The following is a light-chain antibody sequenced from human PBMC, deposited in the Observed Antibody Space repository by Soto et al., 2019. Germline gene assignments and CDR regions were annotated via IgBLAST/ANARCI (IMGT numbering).Light chain of an antibody. V-gene: IGKV1-5*01. Sequence: DIHITQSPSTLSASVGDRVTITCRASQSISSWLAWYQQKPGKAPKLLIYDASSLESGVPSRFSGSGSGTEFTLTISSLQPDDFATYYCQQYNSYSGTFGQGTK. J-gene: IGKJ2*01. CDR2: DAS. CDR1: QSISSW. CDR3: QQYNSYSGT.